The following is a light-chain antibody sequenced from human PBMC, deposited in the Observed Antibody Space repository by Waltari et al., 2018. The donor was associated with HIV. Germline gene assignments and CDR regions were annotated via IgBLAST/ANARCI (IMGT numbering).Light chain of an antibody. CDR2: EVT. CDR1: NRDIGAYAY. CDR3: SSYAATTTIV. Sequence: QSVLTQPASVSGSPGQSITISCTGTNRDIGAYAYVSCYQQHPGKAPKRLIYEVTIRSPGISYRVLGSKSGNAASMTISGLQAEDEAHYYCSSYAATTTIVFGGGTRLTVL. J-gene: IGLJ3*02. V-gene: IGLV2-14*01.